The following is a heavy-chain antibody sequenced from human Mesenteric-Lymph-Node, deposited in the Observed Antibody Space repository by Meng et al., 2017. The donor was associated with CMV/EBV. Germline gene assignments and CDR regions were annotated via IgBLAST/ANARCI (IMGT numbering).Heavy chain of an antibody. J-gene: IGHJ5*02. CDR1: GGTFSSYA. CDR2: IIPILGIA. Sequence: SVKVSCKASGGTFSSYAISWVRQAPGQGLEWMGGIIPILGIANYAQKFQGRVTITADKSTSTAYMELSSLRSEDTAVYYCASAITIFGVVIIGWFDPWGQGTLVTVSS. CDR3: ASAITIFGVVIIGWFDP. D-gene: IGHD3-3*01. V-gene: IGHV1-69*10.